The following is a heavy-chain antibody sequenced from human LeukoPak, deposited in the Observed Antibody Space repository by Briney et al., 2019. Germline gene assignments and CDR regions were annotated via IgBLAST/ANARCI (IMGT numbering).Heavy chain of an antibody. CDR3: ARSNSGYDWWIYYFDY. Sequence: SVKVSCKASGGTFSSYAISWVRQAPGQGLEWMGGIIPIFGTANYAQKFQGRVTITADESTSTAYMELSSLRPEDTAVYYCARSNSGYDWWIYYFDYWGQGTLVTVSS. D-gene: IGHD5-12*01. J-gene: IGHJ4*02. CDR1: GGTFSSYA. V-gene: IGHV1-69*01. CDR2: IIPIFGTA.